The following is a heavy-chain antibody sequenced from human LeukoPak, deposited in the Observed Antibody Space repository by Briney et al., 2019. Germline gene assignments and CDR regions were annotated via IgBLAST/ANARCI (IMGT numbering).Heavy chain of an antibody. CDR1: GFTCSSYG. Sequence: GGSLRLSGAASGFTCSSYGMHWVRQAPGKGLEWVAFIRYDGSNKYYADSVKGRFTISRDNSKNTLYLQMNSLRAEDTAVYYCAKGESSSWYGYFDYWGQGTLVTVSS. J-gene: IGHJ4*02. D-gene: IGHD6-13*01. CDR3: AKGESSSWYGYFDY. V-gene: IGHV3-30*02. CDR2: IRYDGSNK.